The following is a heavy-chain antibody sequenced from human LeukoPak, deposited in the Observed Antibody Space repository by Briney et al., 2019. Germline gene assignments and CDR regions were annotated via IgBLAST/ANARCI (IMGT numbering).Heavy chain of an antibody. J-gene: IGHJ5*02. CDR1: GGSISSSSYY. V-gene: IGHV4-39*01. CDR3: ARQSRIAAAGNWFDP. Sequence: SETLSLTCTVSGGSISSSSYYWGWIRQPPGKGLEWIGSIYYSGSTYYNPSLKSRVTVSVDTSKNQFSLKLSSVTAADTAVYYCARQSRIAAAGNWFDPWGQGTLVTVSS. D-gene: IGHD6-13*01. CDR2: IYYSGST.